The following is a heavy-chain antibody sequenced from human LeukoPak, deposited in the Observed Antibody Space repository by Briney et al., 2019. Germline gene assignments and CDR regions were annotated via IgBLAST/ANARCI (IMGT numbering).Heavy chain of an antibody. D-gene: IGHD6-19*01. CDR1: GYSISSGYY. V-gene: IGHV4-38-2*02. Sequence: SETLSLTCTVSGYSISSGYYWGWIRQPPGKGLEWIGSIYHSGSTYYNPSLKSRVTISVDTSKNQFSLKLSSVTAADTAVYYCARGIAVARNDAFDIWGQGTMVTVSS. CDR3: ARGIAVARNDAFDI. CDR2: IYHSGST. J-gene: IGHJ3*02.